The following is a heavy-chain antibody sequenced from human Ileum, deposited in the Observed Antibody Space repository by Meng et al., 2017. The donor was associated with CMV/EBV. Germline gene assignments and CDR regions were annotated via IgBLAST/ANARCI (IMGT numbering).Heavy chain of an antibody. CDR2: ISASGATT. D-gene: IGHD4-17*01. V-gene: IGHV3-23*01. Sequence: CRASGFTFRNYAMSWVRQAPGKGLGGVSSISASGATTYYADSVKGRFTISRDNSKNTLYLQAKSLRAEDTAVYYCPSDNTYGSMIFDYWGQGSLVTVSS. CDR3: PSDNTYGSMIFDY. CDR1: GFTFRNYA. J-gene: IGHJ4*02.